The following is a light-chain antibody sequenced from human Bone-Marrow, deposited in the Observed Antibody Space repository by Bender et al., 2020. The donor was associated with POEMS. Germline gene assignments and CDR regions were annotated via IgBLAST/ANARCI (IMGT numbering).Light chain of an antibody. CDR3: AAWDDSLNGSVV. CDR1: SSDVGSYNR. J-gene: IGLJ2*01. V-gene: IGLV2-18*01. CDR2: EVS. Sequence: QSALTQPPSVSGSPGQSVTISCTGTSSDVGSYNRVSWYQQSPGTAPKLMIYEVSKRPSGVPDRFSGSKSGNTASLTVSGLQAEDEADYYCAAWDDSLNGSVVFGGGTKLTVL.